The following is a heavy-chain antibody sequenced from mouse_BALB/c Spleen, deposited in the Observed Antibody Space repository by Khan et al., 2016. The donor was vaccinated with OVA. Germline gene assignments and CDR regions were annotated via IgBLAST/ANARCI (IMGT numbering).Heavy chain of an antibody. CDR2: IYPGSGST. D-gene: IGHD2-1*01. J-gene: IGHJ3*01. CDR3: ARGYDGNRAWFAY. CDR1: GYTFTDYV. V-gene: IGHV1-77*01. Sequence: QVQLKQSGPELVKPGASVKMSCKASGYTFTDYVISWVKQRTGQGLEWIGEIYPGSGSTYYNEKFKGKATLTADKSSNTAYMQLSSLTSEDSAVYFCARGYDGNRAWFAYWGQGTLVTVSA.